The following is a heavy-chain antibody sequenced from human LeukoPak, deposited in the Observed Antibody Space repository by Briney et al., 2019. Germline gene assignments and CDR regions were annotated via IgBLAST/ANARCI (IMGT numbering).Heavy chain of an antibody. D-gene: IGHD2-15*01. CDR2: ISSSSSYI. CDR1: GFTFSSYS. CDR3: ASRYCSGGSCYREYGMDV. J-gene: IGHJ6*02. V-gene: IGHV3-21*01. Sequence: GGSLRLSCAASGFTFSSYSMNWVRQAPGKGLEWVSSISSSSSYIYYADSVKGRFTISRDNAKNSLYLQMNSLRAEDTAVYYCASRYCSGGSCYREYGMDVWGQGTTVTVSS.